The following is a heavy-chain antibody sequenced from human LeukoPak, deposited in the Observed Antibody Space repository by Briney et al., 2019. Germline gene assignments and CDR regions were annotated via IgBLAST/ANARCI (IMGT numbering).Heavy chain of an antibody. D-gene: IGHD3-16*01. J-gene: IGHJ4*02. Sequence: PGGSLRLSCEVSGFTVRNNYMTWIRQAPGKGLEWVSVIYSDDTTYYAESVKGRFTISRDSSTNTLFLEMNRLTAEDTAVYYCARDGGTASVFFDFWGQGTLVTVSS. V-gene: IGHV3-53*01. CDR1: GFTVRNNY. CDR2: IYSDDTT. CDR3: ARDGGTASVFFDF.